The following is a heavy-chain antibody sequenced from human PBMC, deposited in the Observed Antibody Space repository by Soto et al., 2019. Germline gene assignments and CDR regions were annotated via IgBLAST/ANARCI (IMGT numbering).Heavy chain of an antibody. D-gene: IGHD3-22*01. CDR2: IIPIFATA. CDR3: AIGADSYGSIGYDGSCGS. CDR1: GGTFSSYA. V-gene: IGHV1-69*13. Sequence: SVKVSCKASGGTFSSYAFNWVRQAPGQGLEWMGGIIPIFATASNAQKFQGRVTITADESTSPAYMELSRLRSADTAVYCCAIGADSYGSIGYDGSCGSWGRG. J-gene: IGHJ6*01.